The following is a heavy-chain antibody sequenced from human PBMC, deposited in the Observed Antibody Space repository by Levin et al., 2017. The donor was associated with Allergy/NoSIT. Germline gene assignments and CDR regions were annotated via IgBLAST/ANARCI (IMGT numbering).Heavy chain of an antibody. CDR3: ASLGSLQQHYYDMDV. D-gene: IGHD2-15*01. CDR1: GFIFRNYN. CDR2: ISGSGTYI. J-gene: IGHJ6*02. Sequence: PGGSLRLSCGASGFIFRNYNMNWVRQAPGKGLEWVSSISGSGTYIYYADSVKGRFTISRDNAKNSLYLQMNSLRADDSAMYYCASLGSLQQHYYDMDVWGQGTTVTVSS. V-gene: IGHV3-21*01.